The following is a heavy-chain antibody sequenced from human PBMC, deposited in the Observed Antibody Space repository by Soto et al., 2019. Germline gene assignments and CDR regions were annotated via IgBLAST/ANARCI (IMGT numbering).Heavy chain of an antibody. CDR3: ARGSGGSSGYTDTLDY. CDR2: IYHRGST. CDR1: GGSITSSNYY. Sequence: PSETLSLTCTVSGGSITSSNYYWAWIRQPPGKGLEWLGSIYHRGSTYYNPSLKSRVTISVDTSKNQFSLKLSGVTAADTAVYYCARGSGGSSGYTDTLDYWGQGTLVTVS. J-gene: IGHJ4*02. D-gene: IGHD3-22*01. V-gene: IGHV4-39*01.